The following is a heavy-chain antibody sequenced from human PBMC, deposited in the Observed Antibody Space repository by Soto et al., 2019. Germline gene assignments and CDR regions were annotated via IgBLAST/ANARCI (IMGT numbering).Heavy chain of an antibody. V-gene: IGHV3-33*01. J-gene: IGHJ6*03. CDR2: IWYDGSNK. CDR1: GFTFSSYG. D-gene: IGHD2-8*01. CDR3: ARDARCTNGVCFDYYYYYYMDV. Sequence: GGSLRLSCAASGFTFSSYGMHWVRQAPGKGLEWVAVIWYDGSNKYYADSVKGRFTISGDNSKNTLYLQMNSLRAEDTAVYYCARDARCTNGVCFDYYYYYYMDVWGKGTTVTVSS.